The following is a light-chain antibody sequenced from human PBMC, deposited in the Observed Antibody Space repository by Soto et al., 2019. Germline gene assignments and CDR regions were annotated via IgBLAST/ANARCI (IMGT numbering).Light chain of an antibody. V-gene: IGLV1-47*01. CDR1: SSNIGSNY. CDR3: AAWDDSLSGTV. J-gene: IGLJ7*01. Sequence: QSVLTQPPSASGTPGQRVTISCSGSSSNIGSNYVYWYQQLPGTAPKLLIYRNNQRPSGVPDRFSGSKSGTSASLAISGLRSEDEVDYYGAAWDDSLSGTVFGGGTQLTVL. CDR2: RNN.